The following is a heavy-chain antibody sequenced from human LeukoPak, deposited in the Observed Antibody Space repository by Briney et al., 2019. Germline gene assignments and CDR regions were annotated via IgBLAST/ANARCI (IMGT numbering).Heavy chain of an antibody. CDR2: IHTSGST. Sequence: SETLSLTCTVSGGSISSYFWSWIRQPAGKGLEWIGRIHTSGSTNYNSSLKTRVAMSLGTSKNQSSLNLTSVTAADTAVYYCARETRESRYFDLWGRGTPVTVSS. V-gene: IGHV4-4*07. CDR3: ARETRESRYFDL. CDR1: GGSISSYF. D-gene: IGHD4-23*01. J-gene: IGHJ2*01.